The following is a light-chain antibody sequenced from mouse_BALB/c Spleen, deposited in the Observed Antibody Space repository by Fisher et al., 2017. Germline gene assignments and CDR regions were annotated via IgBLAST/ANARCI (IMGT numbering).Light chain of an antibody. CDR3: QQWSSYPLT. Sequence: DIVMTQTTAIIAASPGEKVTITCSASSSISYMNWYQQKPGSSPKIWIYGISNLASGVPARFSGSGSGASFSFTINSMEAEDVATYYCQQWSSYPLTFGAGTKLELK. CDR2: GIS. J-gene: IGKJ5*01. CDR1: SSISY. V-gene: IGKV4-90*01.